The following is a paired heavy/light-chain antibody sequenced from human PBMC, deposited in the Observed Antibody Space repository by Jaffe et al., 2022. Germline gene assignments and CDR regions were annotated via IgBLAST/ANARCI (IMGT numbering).Light chain of an antibody. J-gene: IGLJ1*01. CDR1: ALPKQY. V-gene: IGLV3-25*03. Sequence: SYELTQPPSVSVSPGQTARITCSGDALPKQYAYWYQQKPGQAPVLVIYKDSERPSGIPERFSGSSSGTTVTLTISGVQAEDEADYYCQSADSSGTYPVFGTGTKVTVL. CDR3: QSADSSGTYPV. CDR2: KDS.
Heavy chain of an antibody. CDR1: GFTFSSYW. V-gene: IGHV3-7*01. D-gene: IGHD2-15*01. CDR3: AREPGTPSLGYCSGGSCYFDY. CDR2: IKQDGSEK. Sequence: EVQLVESGGGLVQPGGSLRLSCAASGFTFSSYWMSWVRQAPGKGLEWVANIKQDGSEKYYVDSVKGRFTISRDNAKNSLYLQMNSLRAEDTAVYYCAREPGTPSLGYCSGGSCYFDYWGQGTLVTVSS. J-gene: IGHJ4*02.